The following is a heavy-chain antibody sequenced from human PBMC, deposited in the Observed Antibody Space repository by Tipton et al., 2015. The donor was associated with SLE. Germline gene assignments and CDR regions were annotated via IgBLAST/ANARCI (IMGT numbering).Heavy chain of an antibody. V-gene: IGHV4-34*01. CDR3: ARDWGVYSSSAGPGMLDS. CDR1: GGSFSGYY. Sequence: TLSLTCAVYGGSFSGYYWSWIRQPPGKGLEWIGEINHSGSTNYNPSLKSRVTISVDTSKNQFSLKLSSVTAADTAVYYCARDWGVYSSSAGPGMLDSWGQGTLVTVSS. CDR2: INHSGST. D-gene: IGHD6-6*01. J-gene: IGHJ5*01.